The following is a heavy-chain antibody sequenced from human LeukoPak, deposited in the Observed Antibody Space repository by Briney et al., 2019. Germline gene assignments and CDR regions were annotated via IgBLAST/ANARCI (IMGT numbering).Heavy chain of an antibody. J-gene: IGHJ4*02. CDR2: IYYSGST. CDR1: GGSISSYD. Sequence: SETLSLTCAVSGGSISSYDWSWIRQPPGKGLEWIGYIYYSGSTNYNPSLKSRVTRSVDTSKNQFSLKLSSVTAADTAVYYCARVDPDSSSTLEVFDYWGEGPLVTVSS. CDR3: ARVDPDSSSTLEVFDY. V-gene: IGHV4-59*01. D-gene: IGHD6-6*01.